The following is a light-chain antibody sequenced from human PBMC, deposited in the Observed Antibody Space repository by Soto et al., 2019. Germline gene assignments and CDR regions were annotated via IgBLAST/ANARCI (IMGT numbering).Light chain of an antibody. J-gene: IGKJ5*01. Sequence: DIQMTQSPSSLSASVGDRVTITCRASQSLSSYLNWHQQKPGKAPKFLIYAASSLQSGVPSRFSGSGSGTDFTLTISSLQPEDFATYYCQQSYSTPITFGQGTRLEIK. CDR3: QQSYSTPIT. V-gene: IGKV1-39*01. CDR1: QSLSSY. CDR2: AAS.